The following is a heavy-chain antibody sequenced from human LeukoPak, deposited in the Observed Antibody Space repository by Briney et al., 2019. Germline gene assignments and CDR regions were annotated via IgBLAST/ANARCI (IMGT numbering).Heavy chain of an antibody. J-gene: IGHJ4*02. D-gene: IGHD3-9*01. CDR3: ARAPRSYDILTGYSAYFDY. V-gene: IGHV3-30*01. Sequence: DSVKGRFTISRDNSKNTLYLQMNSLRAEDTAVYYCARAPRSYDILTGYSAYFDYWGQGTLVTVSS.